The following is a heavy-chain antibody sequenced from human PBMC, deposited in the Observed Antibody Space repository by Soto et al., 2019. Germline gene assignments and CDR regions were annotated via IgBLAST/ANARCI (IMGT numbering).Heavy chain of an antibody. J-gene: IGHJ6*02. CDR2: IYHSGST. CDR1: GGSISSGGYS. Sequence: PSETLSLTCAVSGGSISSGGYSWSWIRQPPGKGLEWIGYIYHSGSTYYNPSLKSRVTISVDRSKNQFSLKLSSVTAADTAVYYCARGQRPSYCYYYYGMDVWGQGTTVTVSS. V-gene: IGHV4-30-2*01. D-gene: IGHD5-18*01. CDR3: ARGQRPSYCYYYYGMDV.